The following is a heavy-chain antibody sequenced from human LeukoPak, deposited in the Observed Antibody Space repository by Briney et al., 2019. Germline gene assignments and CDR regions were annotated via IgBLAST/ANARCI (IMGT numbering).Heavy chain of an antibody. V-gene: IGHV3-21*01. CDR3: ARGREYSFDAFDI. J-gene: IGHJ3*02. Sequence: GGSLRLSCAAAGFTFSSYSMNWVRQAPGKGLEWVSSISSSSYIYYADSVKGRFTISRDNAKNSLYLQMNSLRAEDTAVYYCARGREYSFDAFDIWGQGTMVTVSS. CDR2: ISSSSYI. D-gene: IGHD5-18*01. CDR1: GFTFSSYS.